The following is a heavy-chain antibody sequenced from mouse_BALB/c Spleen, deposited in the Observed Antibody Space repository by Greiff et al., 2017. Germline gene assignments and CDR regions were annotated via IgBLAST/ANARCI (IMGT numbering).Heavy chain of an antibody. CDR2: IWGDGST. J-gene: IGHJ3*01. Sequence: VQGVESGPGLVAPSQSLSITCTVSGFSLTGYGVNWVRQPPGKGLEWLGMIWGDGSTDYNSALKSRLSISKDNSKSQVFLKMNSLQTDDTARYYCAREDDYDGGWFAYWGQGTLVTVSA. D-gene: IGHD2-4*01. V-gene: IGHV2-6-7*01. CDR3: AREDDYDGGWFAY. CDR1: GFSLTGYG.